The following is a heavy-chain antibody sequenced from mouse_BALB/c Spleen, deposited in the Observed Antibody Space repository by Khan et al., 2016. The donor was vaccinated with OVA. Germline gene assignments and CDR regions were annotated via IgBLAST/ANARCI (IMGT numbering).Heavy chain of an antibody. V-gene: IGHV5-6*01. CDR2: ISNGGSYT. Sequence: EVELVESGGDLVKPGGSLNLSCEASGFTFSSYGMSWLRQTPDKRLEWVATISNGGSYTYYPDSVKGRLTRFRDNTKNTLYLLMRSLKSEGTAMYYCASQRFPTPTAWFAYWGQGTLVTVSA. D-gene: IGHD1-2*01. CDR3: ASQRFPTPTAWFAY. CDR1: GFTFSSYG. J-gene: IGHJ3*01.